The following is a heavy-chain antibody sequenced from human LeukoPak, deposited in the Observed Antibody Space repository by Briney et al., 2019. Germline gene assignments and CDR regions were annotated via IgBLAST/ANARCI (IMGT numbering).Heavy chain of an antibody. V-gene: IGHV1-18*01. CDR1: GYTFTSYG. Sequence: GASVKVSCKASGYTFTSYGISWVRQAPGQGLEWMGWISAYNGNTNYAQKLQGRVTMTIDTSTSTAYMELRSLRSDDTAVYYCARASITIFGVVIYPLDYWGQGTLVTVSS. CDR2: ISAYNGNT. J-gene: IGHJ4*02. D-gene: IGHD3-3*01. CDR3: ARASITIFGVVIYPLDY.